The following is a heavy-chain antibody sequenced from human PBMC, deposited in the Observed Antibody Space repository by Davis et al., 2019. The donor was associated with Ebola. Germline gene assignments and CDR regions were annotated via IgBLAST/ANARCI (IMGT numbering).Heavy chain of an antibody. V-gene: IGHV4-4*02. J-gene: IGHJ6*02. D-gene: IGHD4-17*01. Sequence: MPSETLSPTCAVPGGSTSSSNWWTWVRQPPGKGLEWIGEIYHGGSTNCNPSLKSRVTISVDKSKNQFSLRLNSVTAADTAVYYCARNEYGDFYHAMDVWGQGTTVTVSS. CDR2: IYHGGST. CDR3: ARNEYGDFYHAMDV. CDR1: GGSTSSSNW.